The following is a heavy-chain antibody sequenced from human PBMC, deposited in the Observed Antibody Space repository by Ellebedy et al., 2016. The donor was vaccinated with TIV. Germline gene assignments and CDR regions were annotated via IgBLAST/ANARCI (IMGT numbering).Heavy chain of an antibody. J-gene: IGHJ5*02. V-gene: IGHV4-31*03. CDR3: ARARVNRDIAYGNWFDP. CDR2: IYYSGST. D-gene: IGHD2-15*01. Sequence: LRLXXTVSGDSISSGDHYWSWIRQYPGKGLEWIGNIYYSGSTYYNPSLKSRLTISVDTSKNQFSLRLSSVTAADTALYYCARARVNRDIAYGNWFDPWGQGTLVTVSS. CDR1: GDSISSGDHY.